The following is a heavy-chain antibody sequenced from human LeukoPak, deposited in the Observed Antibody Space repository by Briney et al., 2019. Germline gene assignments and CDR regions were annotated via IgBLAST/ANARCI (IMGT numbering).Heavy chain of an antibody. Sequence: PGGSLRLSCAASGFTVSSNYMSWVRQAPGKGLEWVSVIYSGGSTYYADSVKGRFTISRDNAKNTLYLQMSSLTAEDTGLYYCARDATTAVGWVYMDVWGKGTTVTISS. V-gene: IGHV3-53*01. CDR3: ARDATTAVGWVYMDV. D-gene: IGHD6-13*01. CDR1: GFTVSSNY. CDR2: IYSGGST. J-gene: IGHJ6*03.